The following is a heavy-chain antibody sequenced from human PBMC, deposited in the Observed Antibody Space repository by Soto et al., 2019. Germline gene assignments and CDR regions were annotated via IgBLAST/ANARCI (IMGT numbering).Heavy chain of an antibody. Sequence: GGSLRLSCAASGFTFSNAWMSWVRQAPGKGLEWVGRIKSKTDGGTTDYAAPVKGRFTISRDDSKNTLYLQMNSLKTEDTAVHYCTTDPDDSSGYYHRLTDYWGQGTLVTVSS. V-gene: IGHV3-15*01. CDR2: IKSKTDGGTT. CDR3: TTDPDDSSGYYHRLTDY. D-gene: IGHD3-22*01. J-gene: IGHJ4*02. CDR1: GFTFSNAW.